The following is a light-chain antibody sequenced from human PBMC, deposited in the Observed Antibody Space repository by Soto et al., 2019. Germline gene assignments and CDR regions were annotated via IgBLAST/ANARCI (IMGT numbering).Light chain of an antibody. CDR1: QSIGTY. CDR3: QQSFSTPPT. CDR2: AAS. Sequence: DIQMTQSPSSLSASVGDRVTITCRASQSIGTYLNWYLQKPGKAPQLLIHAASSLQTGVPSRFSGSGAGTEFTLTISSLQPEDFAGFYCQQSFSTPPTFGQGTKLAIK. J-gene: IGKJ2*01. V-gene: IGKV1-39*01.